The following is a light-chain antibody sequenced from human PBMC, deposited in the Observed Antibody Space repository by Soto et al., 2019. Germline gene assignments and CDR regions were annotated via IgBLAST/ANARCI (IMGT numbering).Light chain of an antibody. Sequence: DIVMTQSPDSLTVSLGERATINCKSSQSVLYSSNNKNYLAWYQQKPGQPPKLLIYWASTRESGVPDRFSGSGSGTDFTLTISSLQAEDVAVYSCRQYYRTPLTFGGGTQVEIK. V-gene: IGKV4-1*01. CDR1: QSVLYSSNNKNY. CDR2: WAS. CDR3: RQYYRTPLT. J-gene: IGKJ4*01.